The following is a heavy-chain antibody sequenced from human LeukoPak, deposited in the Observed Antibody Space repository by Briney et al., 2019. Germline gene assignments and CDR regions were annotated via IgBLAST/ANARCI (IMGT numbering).Heavy chain of an antibody. CDR1: GFTFSSYE. Sequence: SGGSLRLSCAASGFTFSSYEMNWVRQAPGKGLEWVSYISSSGSTIYYADSVKGRFTISRDNAKNSLYLQMNSLRAEDTAVYYCARDRHSSGYSYFDYWGQGTVDTVSS. D-gene: IGHD3-22*01. CDR2: ISSSGSTI. V-gene: IGHV3-48*03. CDR3: ARDRHSSGYSYFDY. J-gene: IGHJ4*02.